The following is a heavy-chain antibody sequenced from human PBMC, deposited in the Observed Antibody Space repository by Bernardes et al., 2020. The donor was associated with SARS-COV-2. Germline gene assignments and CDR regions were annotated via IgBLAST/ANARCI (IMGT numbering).Heavy chain of an antibody. CDR3: ARDLTYDFWSGYSRVFDY. Sequence: GRSLRLSCAASGFTFSSYSMNWVRQAPGKGLEWVSYISSNSSNIYYADSVKGRFTISRDNAKNSLYLQMNSLRAEDTAVYYCARDLTYDFWSGYSRVFDYWGQGTLVTVSS. J-gene: IGHJ4*02. CDR1: GFTFSSYS. V-gene: IGHV3-48*01. CDR2: ISSNSSNI. D-gene: IGHD3-3*01.